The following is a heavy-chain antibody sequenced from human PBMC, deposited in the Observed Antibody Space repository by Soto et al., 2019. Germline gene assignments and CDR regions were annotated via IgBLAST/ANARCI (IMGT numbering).Heavy chain of an antibody. CDR3: ARGPGPGNYYYNMDV. D-gene: IGHD6-13*01. CDR2: IKPDGSER. Sequence: PGGSLRLSCAASGIIFSNFWMSWVRQAPGKGLEWVANIKPDGSERYYVDSVKGRFTTSRDNVKDSLHLQMNNLRAEDTGVYYCARGPGPGNYYYNMDVWGQGTTVTVSS. J-gene: IGHJ6*02. V-gene: IGHV3-7*01. CDR1: GIIFSNFW.